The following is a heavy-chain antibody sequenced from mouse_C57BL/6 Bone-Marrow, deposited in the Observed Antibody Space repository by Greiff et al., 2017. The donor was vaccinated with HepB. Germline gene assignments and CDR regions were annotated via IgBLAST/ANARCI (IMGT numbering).Heavy chain of an antibody. D-gene: IGHD2-3*01. Sequence: EVKLMESGGGLVQPGGSLSLSCAASGFTFTDYYMSWVRQPPGKALKWLGFIRNKANGYTTEYSASVKGRFTISRDNSQSILYLQRNALRAEDSATYYCARPDGFSDVWGTGTTVTVSS. J-gene: IGHJ1*03. CDR3: ARPDGFSDV. CDR2: IRNKANGYTT. CDR1: GFTFTDYY. V-gene: IGHV7-3*01.